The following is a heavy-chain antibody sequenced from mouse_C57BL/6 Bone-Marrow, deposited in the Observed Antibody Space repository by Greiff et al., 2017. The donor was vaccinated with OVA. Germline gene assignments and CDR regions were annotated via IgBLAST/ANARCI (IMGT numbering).Heavy chain of an antibody. CDR1: GFSFNTYA. CDR3: VKTTVVDAMDY. V-gene: IGHV10-1*01. Sequence: EVQGVESGGGLVQPKGSLKLSCAASGFSFNTYAMNWVRQAPGKGLEWVARIRSKSNNYATYYADSVKDRFTISRDDSESMLYLQMNNLKTEDTAMYYCVKTTVVDAMDYWGQGTSVTVSS. D-gene: IGHD1-1*01. CDR2: IRSKSNNYAT. J-gene: IGHJ4*01.